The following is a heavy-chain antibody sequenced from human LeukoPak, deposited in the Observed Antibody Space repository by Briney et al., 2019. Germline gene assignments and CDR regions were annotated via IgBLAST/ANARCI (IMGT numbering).Heavy chain of an antibody. CDR3: ARAQRLQKDY. Sequence: ASVKVSCKASGYTFTTYDMNWVRQAPGQGLEWMGWINTKTGNPTYVQGFTGRFVFSVDTSVSTAYLQISSLKAEDTAVYYCARAQRLQKDYWGQGTLVTVSS. V-gene: IGHV7-4-1*02. CDR1: GYTFTTYD. CDR2: INTKTGNP. J-gene: IGHJ4*02. D-gene: IGHD5-18*01.